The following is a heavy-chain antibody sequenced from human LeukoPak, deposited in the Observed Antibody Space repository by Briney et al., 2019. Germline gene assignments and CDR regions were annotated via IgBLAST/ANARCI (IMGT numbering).Heavy chain of an antibody. CDR1: GGSFSGYY. J-gene: IGHJ4*02. CDR3: ARGYDYSLYDY. CDR2: INHSGST. D-gene: IGHD5-12*01. Sequence: PETLSLTCAVYGGSFSGYYWSWIRQPRGKGLEWIGEINHSGSTNYNPSLKSRVTISVDTSKNQFSLKLSSVTAADTAVYYCARGYDYSLYDYWGQGTLVTVSS. V-gene: IGHV4-34*01.